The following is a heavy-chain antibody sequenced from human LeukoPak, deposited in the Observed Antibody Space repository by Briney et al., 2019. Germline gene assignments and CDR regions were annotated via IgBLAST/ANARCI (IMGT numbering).Heavy chain of an antibody. J-gene: IGHJ4*02. CDR2: IFSSGST. V-gene: IGHV4-59*01. Sequence: SETLSLTCTVSGGSISTFYWSWIRPPPGKGLGWNGYIFSSGSTNYNPSLKSRVTISVDTSKNQFSLKLSSVTAADTAVYYCARSPLGTAHYFDSWGQGTLVTVSS. CDR1: GGSISTFY. CDR3: ARSPLGTAHYFDS.